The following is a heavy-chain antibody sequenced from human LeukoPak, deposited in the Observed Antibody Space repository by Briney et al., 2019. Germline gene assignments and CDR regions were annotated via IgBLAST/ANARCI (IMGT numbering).Heavy chain of an antibody. CDR3: ARGRRGILWFGELFDY. CDR2: MNPNSGNT. V-gene: IGHV1-8*01. Sequence: ASVKVSCKASGYTFTSYDINWVRQATGQGLEWMGWMNPNSGNTGYAQKLQGRVTMTRNTSISTAYMELSSLRSEDTAVYYCARGRRGILWFGELFDYWGQGTLVTVSS. CDR1: GYTFTSYD. D-gene: IGHD3-10*01. J-gene: IGHJ4*02.